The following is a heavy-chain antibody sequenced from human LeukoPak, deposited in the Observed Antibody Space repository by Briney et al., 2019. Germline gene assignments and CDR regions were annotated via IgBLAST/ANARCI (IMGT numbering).Heavy chain of an antibody. Sequence: GGSLRLSCAASGFTFSSHWMSWVRQSPGMGLEWVANINQDGSDKHYVDSVKGRFTISRDNAKRSLYLQMDSLRAEDTAVYYCARDHVAPGLIFDSWGQGTLVTVSS. J-gene: IGHJ4*02. CDR2: INQDGSDK. CDR3: ARDHVAPGLIFDS. D-gene: IGHD3-16*01. V-gene: IGHV3-7*03. CDR1: GFTFSSHW.